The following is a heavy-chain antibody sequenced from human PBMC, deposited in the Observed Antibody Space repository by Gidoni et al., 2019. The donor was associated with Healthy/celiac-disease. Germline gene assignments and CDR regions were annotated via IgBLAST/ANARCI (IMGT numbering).Heavy chain of an antibody. D-gene: IGHD3-3*01. CDR2: ISYDGSNK. V-gene: IGHV3-30-3*01. CDR1: GVTFRRYA. Sequence: QVQLVESGGGVVQPGRSLRLSCAASGVTFRRYAMHWVRQAPGKGLEVVAVISYDGSNKYYADSVKGRFTISRDNSKNTLYLQMNSLRAEDTAVYYCARAVPLLEWLLPTFDYWGQGTLVTVSS. CDR3: ARAVPLLEWLLPTFDY. J-gene: IGHJ4*02.